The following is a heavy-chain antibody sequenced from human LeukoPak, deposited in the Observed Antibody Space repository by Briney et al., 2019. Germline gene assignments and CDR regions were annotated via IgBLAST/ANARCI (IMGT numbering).Heavy chain of an antibody. CDR3: ARNLADV. CDR2: ISSSGTNI. J-gene: IGHJ6*02. Sequence: GGSPRLSCAASGFTFRNYEMDWVRQAPGKGLEWVSYISSSGTNIKYADSVRGRFTISRDNAKNSLYLQMNSLRAEDTAVCYCARNLADVWGQGTTVTVSS. V-gene: IGHV3-48*03. CDR1: GFTFRNYE.